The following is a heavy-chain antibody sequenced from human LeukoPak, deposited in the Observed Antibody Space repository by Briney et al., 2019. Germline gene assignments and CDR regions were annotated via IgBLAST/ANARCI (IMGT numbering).Heavy chain of an antibody. CDR3: ARDTWGFMVRGVIPRYFDL. Sequence: SETLSLTCTVSGGSISSYYWSWIRQPPGKGLEWIGYIYYSGSTNYNPSLKSRVTISVDTSKNQFSLKLSSVTAADTAVYYCARDTWGFMVRGVIPRYFDLWGRGTLVTVSS. CDR2: IYYSGST. CDR1: GGSISSYY. V-gene: IGHV4-59*01. D-gene: IGHD3-10*01. J-gene: IGHJ2*01.